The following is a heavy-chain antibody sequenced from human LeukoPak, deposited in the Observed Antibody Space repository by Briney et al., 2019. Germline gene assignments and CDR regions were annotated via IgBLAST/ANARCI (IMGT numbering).Heavy chain of an antibody. CDR1: SFSISRDY. CDR2: ISSTGST. Sequence: PSETLSLTCTVSSFSISRDYWTWIRQPAGKELEWIGLISSTGSTTYNPSLNSRVTMSVDAATNQFSLKLSSVTAADTAVYFCARGLLTYYYARDGPPPSLNYYFDYWGLGIQVTVSS. D-gene: IGHD3-10*02. J-gene: IGHJ4*02. CDR3: ARGLLTYYYARDGPPPSLNYYFDY. V-gene: IGHV4-4*07.